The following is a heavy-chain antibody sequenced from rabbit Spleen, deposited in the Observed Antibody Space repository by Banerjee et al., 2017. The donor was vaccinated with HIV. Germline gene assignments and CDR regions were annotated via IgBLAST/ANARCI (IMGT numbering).Heavy chain of an antibody. CDR2: IYAGSSGST. J-gene: IGHJ6*01. D-gene: IGHD8-1*01. CDR1: GFSFSSGYD. V-gene: IGHV1S40*01. CDR3: TRDAGSSFSTYGMDL. Sequence: SLEEAGGGLVKPGASLTLTCKASGFSFSSGYDMCWVRQAPGKGLEWIACIYAGSSGSTYSASWAKGRFTISKTSSTTVTLQMTSLTAADTATYFCTRDAGSSFSTYGMDLWGPGTLVTVS.